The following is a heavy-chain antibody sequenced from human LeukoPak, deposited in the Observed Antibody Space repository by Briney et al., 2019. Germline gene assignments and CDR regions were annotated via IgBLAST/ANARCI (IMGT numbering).Heavy chain of an antibody. D-gene: IGHD4-17*01. Sequence: PSETLSLTCTVSGGTISSYYWNWIRQPPGKGLDWIGYIYYSGSTNYNPSLKSRVTISVDTSKNQFSLKLSSVTAADTAVYYCAGTTVRGNWCDPWGQGTVVSVS. V-gene: IGHV4-59*01. J-gene: IGHJ5*02. CDR1: GGTISSYY. CDR3: AGTTVRGNWCDP. CDR2: IYYSGST.